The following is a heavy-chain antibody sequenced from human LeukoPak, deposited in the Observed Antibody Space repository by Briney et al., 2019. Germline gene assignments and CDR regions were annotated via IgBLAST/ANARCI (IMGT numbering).Heavy chain of an antibody. CDR2: IHYSGGA. D-gene: IGHD4/OR15-4a*01. CDR3: ARLTMPTGPGDY. V-gene: IGHV4-59*08. CDR1: GGSIRSYY. J-gene: IGHJ4*02. Sequence: SETLSLTCSVSGGSIRSYYWSWIRQPPGKGLEWIEYIHYSGGANYSPSIKGRVTLSVDPSKNLLSLKLTSVTAADTGVYYCARLTMPTGPGDYWGQGTLVTVSS.